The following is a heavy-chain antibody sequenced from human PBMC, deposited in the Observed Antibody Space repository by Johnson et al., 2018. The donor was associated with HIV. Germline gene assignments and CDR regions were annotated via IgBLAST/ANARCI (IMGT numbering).Heavy chain of an antibody. CDR3: ARDQEQWLHPHAFDI. Sequence: VQLVESGGGLVQPGGSLRLSCAASGFTVSSNYMSWVRQAPGKGLEWVANIKQDGSEKYYVDSVKGRFTISRDNAKNSLYLQMNSLRAEDTAVYYCARDQEQWLHPHAFDIWGQGTMVTVSS. D-gene: IGHD6-19*01. V-gene: IGHV3-7*01. CDR2: IKQDGSEK. CDR1: GFTVSSNY. J-gene: IGHJ3*02.